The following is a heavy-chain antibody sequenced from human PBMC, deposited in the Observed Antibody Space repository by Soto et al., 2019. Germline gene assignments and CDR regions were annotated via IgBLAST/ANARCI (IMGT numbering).Heavy chain of an antibody. J-gene: IGHJ4*02. V-gene: IGHV3-33*01. D-gene: IGHD3-16*01. CDR3: ARGFFTALYAAHFDH. Sequence: QVQLVESGGGVVQPGTSLRLSCAASGFTFSTYGMHWVRQAPGKGLEYVAGVRYDGRAEYYVDSVRGRFTISADSYKNMLSLPTNTLRAEDTSVYYCARGFFTALYAAHFDHWGQGTQVTVSS. CDR2: VRYDGRAE. CDR1: GFTFSTYG.